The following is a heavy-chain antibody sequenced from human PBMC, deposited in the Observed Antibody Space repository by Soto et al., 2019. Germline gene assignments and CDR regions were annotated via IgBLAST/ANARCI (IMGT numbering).Heavy chain of an antibody. CDR1: GFTFSGYW. CDR2: IKGDGSST. J-gene: IGHJ4*02. CDR3: ARYPFGATTY. Sequence: EVQLVESGGGLVQPGGSLRLSCAASGFTFSGYWMHWVRQVPGKGLVWVSRIKGDGSSTSYADSVKGRFTISRDNAKNTLYLQMNSLRAEDTAVYYCARYPFGATTYWGQGTLVTVSS. D-gene: IGHD1-26*01. V-gene: IGHV3-74*01.